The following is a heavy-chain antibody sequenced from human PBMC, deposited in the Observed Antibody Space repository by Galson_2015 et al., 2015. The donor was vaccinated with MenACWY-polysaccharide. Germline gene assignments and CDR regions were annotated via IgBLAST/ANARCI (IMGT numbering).Heavy chain of an antibody. CDR3: ARVEKYSGSYYILH. J-gene: IGHJ4*02. CDR2: IYTSGTT. D-gene: IGHD1-26*01. V-gene: IGHV4-61*02. Sequence: TLSLTCTVSGGSISSGSYYWSWIRQPAGKGLEWIGLIYTSGTTNYNPSLKSRVTISVDTSKNQFSLKLSSVTAADTAVYYCARVEKYSGSYYILHWGQGTLVTVSS. CDR1: GGSISSGSYY.